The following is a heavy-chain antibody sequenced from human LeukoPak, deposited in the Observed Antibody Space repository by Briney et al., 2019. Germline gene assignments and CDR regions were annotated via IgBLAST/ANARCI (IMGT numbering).Heavy chain of an antibody. V-gene: IGHV3-23*01. J-gene: IGHJ3*02. Sequence: GGSLRLSCAASGFTFRSYAMNWVRQAPGKGLEWVSAISGSGDSTYYADSVKGRFTISRDNSKNTLYLQMNSLRAEDTAVYYCAKDISSGGSGSPDAFDIWGQGTMVTVSS. D-gene: IGHD3-10*01. CDR2: ISGSGDST. CDR1: GFTFRSYA. CDR3: AKDISSGGSGSPDAFDI.